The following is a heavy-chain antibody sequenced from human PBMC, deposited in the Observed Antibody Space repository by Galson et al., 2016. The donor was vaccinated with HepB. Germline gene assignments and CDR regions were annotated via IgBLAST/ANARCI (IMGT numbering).Heavy chain of an antibody. J-gene: IGHJ6*01. Sequence: SLRLSCAASGFTFSTYAMSWVRQAPGKGLEWVSLISGGITYYADSVRGRFTISRDNSKNTLYLQMNSLRAEDTAVYYCAKVLPYSAGHGMDVRGQGTTVTVSS. V-gene: IGHV3-23*01. CDR2: ISGGIT. CDR1: GFTFSTYA. CDR3: AKVLPYSAGHGMDV. D-gene: IGHD6-13*01.